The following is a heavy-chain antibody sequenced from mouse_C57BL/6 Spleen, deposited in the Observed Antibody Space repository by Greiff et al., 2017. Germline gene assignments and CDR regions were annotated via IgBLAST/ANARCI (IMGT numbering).Heavy chain of an antibody. J-gene: IGHJ3*01. D-gene: IGHD4-1*01. Sequence: DVKLQESGPGLVKPSQSLSLTCSVTGYSITSGYYWNLIRQFPGNKLEWMGYISYDGSNNYNPSFKNRISITRDTSKNQFFLKLNSVTTEDTATYYCARDRANWDVLAYWGQGTLVTVSA. CDR1: GYSITSGYY. V-gene: IGHV3-6*01. CDR3: ARDRANWDVLAY. CDR2: ISYDGSN.